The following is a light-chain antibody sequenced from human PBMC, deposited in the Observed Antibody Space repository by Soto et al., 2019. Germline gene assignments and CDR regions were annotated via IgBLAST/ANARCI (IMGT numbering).Light chain of an antibody. CDR3: SAYAGSPVV. Sequence: QSALTQPPSASGSPGQSVTISCTGTSSDVGGYNYVSWYQQHPGKAPKLMIYEVSKRPSGVPDRFSGSKSGNTASLTVSGLQAEDEDDYYCSAYAGSPVVFGGGTKLTVL. J-gene: IGLJ2*01. V-gene: IGLV2-8*01. CDR1: SSDVGGYNY. CDR2: EVS.